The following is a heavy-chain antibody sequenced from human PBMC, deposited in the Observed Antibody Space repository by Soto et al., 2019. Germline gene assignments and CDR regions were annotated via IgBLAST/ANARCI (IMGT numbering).Heavy chain of an antibody. D-gene: IGHD3-9*01. CDR2: IRGDGGQT. Sequence: GGSLRLSCTASGFTFTSYGMGWVRQAPGKGLQWVSTIRGDGGQTHYTDSVKGRFSISRDNSKNTVYLQMDSLRAEDTAMYFCARDVGLDSDDFFAYWGQGTQVTV. V-gene: IGHV3-23*01. J-gene: IGHJ4*02. CDR1: GFTFTSYG. CDR3: ARDVGLDSDDFFAY.